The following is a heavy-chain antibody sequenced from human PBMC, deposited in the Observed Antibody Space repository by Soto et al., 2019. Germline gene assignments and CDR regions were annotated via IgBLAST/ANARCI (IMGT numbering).Heavy chain of an antibody. CDR1: GFTFASYG. CDR3: TKDGSDYSDYYYYVMDV. Sequence: GGSLRLSCAASGFTFASYGIHWVRQAPGKGLEWVAVISYDGSNIYYAASVKGRFTISRDESKKTVYLQMNSLRPEDTALYYCTKDGSDYSDYYYYVMDVWGQGTTVTSP. D-gene: IGHD4-4*01. V-gene: IGHV3-30*18. J-gene: IGHJ6*02. CDR2: ISYDGSNI.